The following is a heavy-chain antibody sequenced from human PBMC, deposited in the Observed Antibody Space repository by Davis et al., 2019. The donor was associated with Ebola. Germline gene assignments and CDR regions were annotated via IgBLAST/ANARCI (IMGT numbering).Heavy chain of an antibody. CDR1: GGSISSSNW. V-gene: IGHV4-4*02. J-gene: IGHJ4*02. CDR3: ARGSPNYYDSSGYHDY. D-gene: IGHD3-22*01. CDR2: IYHSGST. Sequence: MPSETLSLTCAVSGGSISSSNWWSWVRQPPGKGLEWIGEIYHSGSTNYNPPLKSRVTISVDKSKNQFSLKLSSVTAADTAVYYCARGSPNYYDSSGYHDYWGQGTLVTVSS.